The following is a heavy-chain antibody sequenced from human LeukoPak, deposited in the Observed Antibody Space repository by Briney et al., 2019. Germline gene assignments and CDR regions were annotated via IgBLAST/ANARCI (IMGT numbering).Heavy chain of an antibody. V-gene: IGHV4-31*03. CDR2: IYYSGST. CDR3: ARWAVVVPAARTKYGMDV. Sequence: SQTLSLTCTVSGGSISGGGYYWSWIRQPPGKGLEWIGYIYYSGSTYYNPALKSRVTISVDTSKNQFSLKLSSVTAADTAVYYCARWAVVVPAARTKYGMDVWGQGTTVTVSS. J-gene: IGHJ6*02. CDR1: GGSISGGGYY. D-gene: IGHD2-2*01.